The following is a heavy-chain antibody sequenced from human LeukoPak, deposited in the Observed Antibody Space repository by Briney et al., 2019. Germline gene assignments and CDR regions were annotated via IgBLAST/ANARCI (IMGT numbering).Heavy chain of an antibody. CDR3: ARSGVQSGYCSSISCYTGY. V-gene: IGHV3-30*02. D-gene: IGHD2-2*02. Sequence: GGSLRLSCAASGFTFSSYSMNWVRQAPGKGVEWGTFIRQDGSNKYYTDSVKGRFTVSRDNSRNTLYLQMNSLRAEDTAMYYCARSGVQSGYCSSISCYTGYWGQGTLVTVSS. CDR2: IRQDGSNK. J-gene: IGHJ4*02. CDR1: GFTFSSYS.